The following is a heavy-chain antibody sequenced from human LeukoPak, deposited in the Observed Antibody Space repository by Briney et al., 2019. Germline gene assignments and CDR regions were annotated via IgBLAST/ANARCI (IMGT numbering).Heavy chain of an antibody. V-gene: IGHV3-30-3*01. Sequence: GGSLRLSCADSGFTFSSYAMHWVRQAPGKGLEWVAVISYDGSYKDYADSVKGRFTVSRDNSKNTLYLQMNSLRAEDTAVYYCTRDRDSGAFDIWGQGTMVTVSS. CDR2: ISYDGSYK. CDR3: TRDRDSGAFDI. CDR1: GFTFSSYA. D-gene: IGHD3-10*01. J-gene: IGHJ3*02.